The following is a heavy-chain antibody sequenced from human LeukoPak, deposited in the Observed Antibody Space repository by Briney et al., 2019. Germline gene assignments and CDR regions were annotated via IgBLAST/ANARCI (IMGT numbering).Heavy chain of an antibody. D-gene: IGHD2-8*01. Sequence: GRSLRLSCAASGFNFSSYGMHWVRQAPGKGLEWVAVISYDGSNKYYADSVKGRFTISRDNSKNTLYLQMNSLRAEDTGVYYCANGYCTNGVCYPYYYYYMDVWGKGTTVTVSS. CDR3: ANGYCTNGVCYPYYYYYMDV. CDR1: GFNFSSYG. CDR2: ISYDGSNK. J-gene: IGHJ6*03. V-gene: IGHV3-30*18.